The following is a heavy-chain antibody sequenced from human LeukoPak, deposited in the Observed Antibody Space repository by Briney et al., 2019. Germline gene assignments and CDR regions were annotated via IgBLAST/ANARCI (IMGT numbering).Heavy chain of an antibody. CDR1: GYTFTSYG. Sequence: AAVKVSCKASGYTFTSYGISWVRQAPGQGLEWMGWISAYNGNTNYAQKLQGRVTMTTDTSTSTAYMELRSLRSDDTAVYYCARGIPGDDYVWGSPPEFDYWGQGTLVTVSS. V-gene: IGHV1-18*01. D-gene: IGHD3-16*01. CDR3: ARGIPGDDYVWGSPPEFDY. J-gene: IGHJ4*02. CDR2: ISAYNGNT.